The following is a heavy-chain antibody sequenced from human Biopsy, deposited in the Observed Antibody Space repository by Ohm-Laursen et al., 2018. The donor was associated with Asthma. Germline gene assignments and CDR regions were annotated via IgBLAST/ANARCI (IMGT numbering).Heavy chain of an antibody. CDR1: SGSGGYMRSGNYY. V-gene: IGHV4-39*01. J-gene: IGHJ6*02. D-gene: IGHD6-13*01. Sequence: SETLSLTCSLSSGSGGYMRSGNYYWGWIRQPPGKGLEWIGSIYYRGTTYYNPSLESRVTVSADASKNQFSLKLTSVIAADTAVYYCVRGSSSWHHGPFHYYYGLDVWGQGTTATVSS. CDR3: VRGSSSWHHGPFHYYYGLDV. CDR2: IYYRGTT.